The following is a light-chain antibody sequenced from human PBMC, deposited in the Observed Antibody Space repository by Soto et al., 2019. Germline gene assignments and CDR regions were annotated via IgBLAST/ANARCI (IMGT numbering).Light chain of an antibody. CDR2: GAS. Sequence: EIVLTQSPGTLSLSPGERATLSCRASQIVTSSYLAWYQQKPGQAPRLLIYGASSRSTGIPDRFSGSGSGTDFTLTISRVEPEDFAVYYCQQYGRSPAFGGGTKVDIK. V-gene: IGKV3-20*01. CDR3: QQYGRSPA. J-gene: IGKJ4*01. CDR1: QIVTSSY.